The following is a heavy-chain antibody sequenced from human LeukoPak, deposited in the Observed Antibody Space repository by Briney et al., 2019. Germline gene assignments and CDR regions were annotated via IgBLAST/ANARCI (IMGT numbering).Heavy chain of an antibody. CDR2: IIPIFGTA. Sequence: SVKVSCKASGGTFSSYAISWVRQAPGQGLEWMGGIIPIFGTANYAQKFQGRVTITADESTSTAYMELSSLRSEDTAVYYCARAYVDTAKRDAFDIWGQGTMVTASS. J-gene: IGHJ3*02. D-gene: IGHD5-18*01. CDR3: ARAYVDTAKRDAFDI. CDR1: GGTFSSYA. V-gene: IGHV1-69*13.